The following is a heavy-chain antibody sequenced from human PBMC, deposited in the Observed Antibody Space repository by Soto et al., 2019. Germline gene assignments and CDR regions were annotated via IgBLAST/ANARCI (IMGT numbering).Heavy chain of an antibody. J-gene: IGHJ3*01. CDR1: GLSLSTSGVG. Sequence: SGPTLVNPTQTLTLTCTFPGLSLSTSGVGVGWIRQPPGKALEWLALIYWNDDKRYSPSLKSRLNITKDTSKNQVVLTMTNIDPVNTATYYFVYTPKDSRGCSPPVAFDVGGHGT. CDR2: IYWNDDK. CDR3: VYTPKDSRGCSPPVAFDV. V-gene: IGHV2-5*04. D-gene: IGHD3-22*01.